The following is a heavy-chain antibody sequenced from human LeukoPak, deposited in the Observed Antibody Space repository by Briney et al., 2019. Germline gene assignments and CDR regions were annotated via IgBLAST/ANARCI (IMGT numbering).Heavy chain of an antibody. CDR2: ISGSGGST. CDR1: GFTFSSYA. V-gene: IGHV3-23*01. Sequence: GGSLRLSCAASGFTFSSYAMSWVSQAPGKGLEWVSAISGSGGSTYYADSVKGRFTISRDNSKNTLYLQMNSLRAEDTAVYYCATRGCGSGGSCYPNWFDPWGQGTLVTVSS. J-gene: IGHJ5*02. D-gene: IGHD2-15*01. CDR3: ATRGCGSGGSCYPNWFDP.